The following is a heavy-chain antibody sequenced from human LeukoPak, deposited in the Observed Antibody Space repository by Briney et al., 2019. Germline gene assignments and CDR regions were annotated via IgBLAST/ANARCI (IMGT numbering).Heavy chain of an antibody. J-gene: IGHJ4*02. Sequence: PGGSLRLSCAASGFTFSSSWMHWVRQAPEKGLVWVSRVNSDGSYTSYADSVKGRFTISRDNSKNTLYLQMNSLRAEDTAVYYCAKDYGSGNDYWGQGTLVTVSS. V-gene: IGHV3-74*01. CDR1: GFTFSSSW. CDR2: VNSDGSYT. CDR3: AKDYGSGNDY. D-gene: IGHD3-10*01.